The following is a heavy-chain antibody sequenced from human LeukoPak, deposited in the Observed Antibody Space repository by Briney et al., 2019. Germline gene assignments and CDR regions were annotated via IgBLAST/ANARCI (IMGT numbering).Heavy chain of an antibody. CDR1: GGSIRSYS. CDR2: IYYSGST. CDR3: ARWAEYSSGWYVDY. D-gene: IGHD6-25*01. V-gene: IGHV4-59*01. J-gene: IGHJ4*02. Sequence: SETLSLTCTVSGGSIRSYSWSWIRQPPGKGLEWIGYIYYSGSTNYNPSLKSRVTISVDTSKNQFSLKLSSVTAADTAVYYCARWAEYSSGWYVDYWGQGTLVTVSS.